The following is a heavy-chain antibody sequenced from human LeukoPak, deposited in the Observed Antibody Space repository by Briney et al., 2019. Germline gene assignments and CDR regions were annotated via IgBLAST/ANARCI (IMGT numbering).Heavy chain of an antibody. J-gene: IGHJ3*02. D-gene: IGHD3-22*01. CDR2: ISYDGSNK. CDR1: GFSFSSYG. Sequence: GGSLRLSCAASGFSFSSYGMHWVRQAPGKGLEWVAVISYDGSNKYYADSVKGRFTISRDNSKNTLYLQMNSLRAEDTSVYYCAKSYYYDSSAYRAAWDAFDIWGQGTRVTVSS. CDR3: AKSYYYDSSAYRAAWDAFDI. V-gene: IGHV3-30*18.